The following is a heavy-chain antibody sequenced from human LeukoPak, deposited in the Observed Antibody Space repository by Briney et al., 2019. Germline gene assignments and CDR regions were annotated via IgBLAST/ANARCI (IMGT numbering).Heavy chain of an antibody. D-gene: IGHD3-3*02. CDR2: INHSGST. CDR3: ARHTGSIVWFDY. CDR1: GGSFSGYY. V-gene: IGHV4-34*01. Sequence: SETLSLTCAVYGGSFSGYYWSWIRQPPGKGLEWIGEINHSGSTNYNPSLKSRVTISVDTSKNQFSLKLSSVTAADTAVYYCARHTGSIVWFDYWGQGALVTVSS. J-gene: IGHJ5*01.